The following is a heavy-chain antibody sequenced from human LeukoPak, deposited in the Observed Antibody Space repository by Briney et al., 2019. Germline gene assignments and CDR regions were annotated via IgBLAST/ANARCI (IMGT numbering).Heavy chain of an antibody. CDR1: GFTVSSYY. CDR2: MYSGGST. V-gene: IGHV3-66*01. CDR3: ARSYSNHLFGMDV. D-gene: IGHD4-11*01. J-gene: IGHJ6*02. Sequence: GGSLRLSCAASGFTVSSYYMTWVRQAPGKGLEWVSVMYSGGSTYYADSVKGRVAISRDNSQNTVFLQMNSVRVEDTAVYYCARSYSNHLFGMDVWGQGTAATVSS.